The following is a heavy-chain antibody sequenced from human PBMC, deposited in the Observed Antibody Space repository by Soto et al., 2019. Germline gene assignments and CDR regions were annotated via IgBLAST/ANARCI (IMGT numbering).Heavy chain of an antibody. J-gene: IGHJ6*02. CDR2: IDPSDSYT. Sequence: GESLKISCKGSGYSFTIYWISLVLQMPGKGLEWMWRIDPSDSYTNYSASFQGHVTISADKSISTAYLQWSSLKASDTAMYYCARHGYSGYDYYYYYGMDVWGQGTTVTVSS. D-gene: IGHD5-12*01. CDR3: ARHGYSGYDYYYYYGMDV. V-gene: IGHV5-10-1*01. CDR1: GYSFTIYW.